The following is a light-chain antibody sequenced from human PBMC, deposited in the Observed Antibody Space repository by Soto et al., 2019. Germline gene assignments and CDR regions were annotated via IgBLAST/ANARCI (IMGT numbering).Light chain of an antibody. Sequence: DIVMTQSPDSLAVSLGERATINCKSSQSLLFSSINKNFLGWYQQKRGQPPKLLISWASTRASGVPDRFSGSGSVTDFTLTISSLQAEDVAVYYCQQYYSTPPSFGQGTKLEIK. J-gene: IGKJ2*03. CDR1: QSLLFSSINKNF. V-gene: IGKV4-1*01. CDR2: WAS. CDR3: QQYYSTPPS.